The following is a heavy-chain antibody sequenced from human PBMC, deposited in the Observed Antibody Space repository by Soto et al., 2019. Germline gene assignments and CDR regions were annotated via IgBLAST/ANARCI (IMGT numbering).Heavy chain of an antibody. V-gene: IGHV3-30*18. CDR2: ISYDGSNK. CDR3: AKARSGSYLIDN. Sequence: QVQLVESGGGVVQPGRSLRLSCAASGFSFSNYGMHWVRQAPGKGLEWVAVISYDGSNKYYADSVKGRFTISRDNSKNTLYLQMNSLRAEDTAVYYCAKARSGSYLIDNWGQGTLVTVSS. CDR1: GFSFSNYG. D-gene: IGHD3-10*01. J-gene: IGHJ4*02.